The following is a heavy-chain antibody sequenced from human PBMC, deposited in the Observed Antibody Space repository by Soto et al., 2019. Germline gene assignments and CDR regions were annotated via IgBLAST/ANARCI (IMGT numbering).Heavy chain of an antibody. CDR3: AKDLQGCSGGSCYSDYYGMDV. J-gene: IGHJ6*02. Sequence: GSLRLSCAASGFTFSSYGMHWVRQAPGKGLEWVAVISYDGSNKYYADSVKGRFTISRDNSKNTLYLQMNSLRAEDTAVYYCAKDLQGCSGGSCYSDYYGMDVWGQGTTVTVSS. D-gene: IGHD2-15*01. CDR2: ISYDGSNK. CDR1: GFTFSSYG. V-gene: IGHV3-30*18.